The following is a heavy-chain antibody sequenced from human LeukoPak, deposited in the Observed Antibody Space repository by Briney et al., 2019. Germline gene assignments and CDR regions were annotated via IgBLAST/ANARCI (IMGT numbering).Heavy chain of an antibody. J-gene: IGHJ4*02. Sequence: SETLSLTCTVSGGSISSSSYSWGWIRQPPGKGLEWIGSIYYSWSTYYNPALKSRATISVDTSKDQFSLKLSSVTAADTAVYYCAITDYGDGGLFDHWGQGTLVTVSS. CDR3: AITDYGDGGLFDH. V-gene: IGHV4-39*01. CDR1: GGSISSSSYS. D-gene: IGHD4-17*01. CDR2: IYYSWST.